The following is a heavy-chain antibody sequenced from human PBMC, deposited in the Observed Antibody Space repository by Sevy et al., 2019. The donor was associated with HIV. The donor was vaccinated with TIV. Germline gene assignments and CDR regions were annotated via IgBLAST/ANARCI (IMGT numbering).Heavy chain of an antibody. CDR3: ARVGYCSGGSCYRRAFDI. V-gene: IGHV4-31*03. CDR2: IYYSGST. D-gene: IGHD2-15*01. CDR1: GGSISSGGYY. J-gene: IGHJ3*02. Sequence: SETLSLTCTVSGGSISSGGYYWSWIRQHPGKGLEGIGYIYYSGSTYYNPSLKSRVTISVDTSKNQFSLKLSSVTAADTAVYYCARVGYCSGGSCYRRAFDIWGQGTMVTVSS.